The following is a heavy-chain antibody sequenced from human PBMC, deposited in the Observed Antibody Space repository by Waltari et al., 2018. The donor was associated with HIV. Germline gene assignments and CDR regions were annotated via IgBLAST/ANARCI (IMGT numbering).Heavy chain of an antibody. J-gene: IGHJ4*02. CDR3: SRDRDSYAYYGNF. Sequence: ETQLVESGGGLVQPGRSLRLSCTASGFTFGDYAMSWFRPTPGRGLGWVGFFRSKAYGGTTNYAASVKDRFTISRDDSKSIAYLQMNSLRTDDTAMYYCSRDRDSYAYYGNFWGQGILVTVSS. CDR2: FRSKAYGGTT. V-gene: IGHV3-49*03. CDR1: GFTFGDYA. D-gene: IGHD3-16*01.